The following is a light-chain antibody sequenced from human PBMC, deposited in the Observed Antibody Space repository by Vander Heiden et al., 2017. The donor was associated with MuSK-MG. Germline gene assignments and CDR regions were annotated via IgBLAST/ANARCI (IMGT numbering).Light chain of an antibody. CDR2: GAS. V-gene: IGKV3-15*01. CDR3: QQYNNWPLT. J-gene: IGKJ3*01. Sequence: IVMRQSPATLSVSQGVGAALSCRASPSVSSNLSWYHQKPGQAPRLLIYGASTRATGIPARFSGSGSGAEFTLTISRLQSEDFAVYYCQQYNNWPLTFGPGTKVDIK. CDR1: PSVSSN.